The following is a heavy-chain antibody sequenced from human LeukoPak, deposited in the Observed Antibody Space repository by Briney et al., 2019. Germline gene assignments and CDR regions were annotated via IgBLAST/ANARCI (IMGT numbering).Heavy chain of an antibody. V-gene: IGHV3-9*01. CDR3: AKDSAVFYGMDV. CDR1: GFTFDDYA. Sequence: PGRSLRLSCAASGFTFDDYAMHWVRQAPGKGLEWVSGISWNSGSIGYADSVKGRFTISRDNAKNSLYLQMNSLRAEDTALYYCAKDSAVFYGMDVWGQGTTVTVSS. CDR2: ISWNSGSI. D-gene: IGHD1-14*01. J-gene: IGHJ6*02.